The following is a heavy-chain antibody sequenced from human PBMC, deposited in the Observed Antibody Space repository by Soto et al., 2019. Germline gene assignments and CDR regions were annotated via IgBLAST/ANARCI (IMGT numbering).Heavy chain of an antibody. CDR3: ASAFITMVRGVPSYYFDY. CDR2: ISGSGGST. J-gene: IGHJ4*02. Sequence: GSLRLSCAASGFTFSSYAMSWVRQAPGKGLEWVSAISGSGGSTYYADSVKGRFTISRDNSKNTLYLQMNSLRAEDTAVYYCASAFITMVRGVPSYYFDYWGQGTLVTSPQ. D-gene: IGHD3-10*01. CDR1: GFTFSSYA. V-gene: IGHV3-23*01.